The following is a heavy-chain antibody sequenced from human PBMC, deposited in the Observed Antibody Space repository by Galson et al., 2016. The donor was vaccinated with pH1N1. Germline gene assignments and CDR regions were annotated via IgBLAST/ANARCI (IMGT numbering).Heavy chain of an antibody. CDR2: IYPGDSDT. V-gene: IGHV5-51*01. Sequence: QSGAEVKKPGESLKISCQASGYTFTRNWIAWVRQMPGRGLEWMGMIYPGDSDTRYNPSFQGQYTISADKSICTTYLHWSSLDASDTAMYFCARSARVWFVSSGYYPHYFDNWCQGTLVTVSA. CDR1: GYTFTRNW. J-gene: IGHJ4*02. CDR3: ARSARVWFVSSGYYPHYFDN. D-gene: IGHD3-22*01.